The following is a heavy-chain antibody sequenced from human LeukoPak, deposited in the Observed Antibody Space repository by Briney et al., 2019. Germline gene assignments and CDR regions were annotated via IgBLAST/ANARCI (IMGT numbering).Heavy chain of an antibody. CDR3: ARDAQNYGGPLSGGDAFDI. J-gene: IGHJ3*02. CDR2: INRSGST. V-gene: IGHV4-34*01. CDR1: GGSHSGNY. Sequence: SETLSLTCAVYGGSHSGNYWSWIRQPPGKGLEWIGEINRSGSTNYNPSLKSRVTISVDTSKNQFSLKLSSVTAADTAAYYCARDAQNYGGPLSGGDAFDIWGQGTMVTVSS. D-gene: IGHD4-23*01.